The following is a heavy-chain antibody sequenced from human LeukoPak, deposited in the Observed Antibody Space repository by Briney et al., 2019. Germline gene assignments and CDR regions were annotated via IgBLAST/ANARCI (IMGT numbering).Heavy chain of an antibody. CDR2: IYYSGST. CDR1: GGSISSYY. V-gene: IGHV4-59*01. Sequence: SETLSLTCTVSGGSISSYYWSWLRQPPGKGLEWIGYIYYSGSTNYNPSLKNRVTISVDTSKNQFSLKLSSVTAADTAVYYCARGRKQWLVAYWGQGTLVTVSS. J-gene: IGHJ4*02. D-gene: IGHD6-19*01. CDR3: ARGRKQWLVAY.